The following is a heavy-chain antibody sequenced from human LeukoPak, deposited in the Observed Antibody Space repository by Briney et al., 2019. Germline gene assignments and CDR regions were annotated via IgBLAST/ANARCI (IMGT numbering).Heavy chain of an antibody. J-gene: IGHJ6*03. V-gene: IGHV3-9*01. Sequence: PGGSLRLSCAASGFTFDDYAMHWVRQAPGKGLEWVSGISWNSGTIGYADSVKGRFTISRDNAKNSLYLQMNSLRAEDTAVYYCARDDLYYYYMDVWGKGTTVTVSS. CDR1: GFTFDDYA. CDR2: ISWNSGTI. CDR3: ARDDLYYYYMDV.